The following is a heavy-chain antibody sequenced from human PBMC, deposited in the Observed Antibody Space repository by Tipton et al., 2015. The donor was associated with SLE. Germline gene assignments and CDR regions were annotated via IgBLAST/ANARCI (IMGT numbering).Heavy chain of an antibody. V-gene: IGHV4-39*07. J-gene: IGHJ5*02. Sequence: TLSLTCTVSGGSISSGGYYWSWIRQPPGKGLEWIGEINHSGSTNYNPSLKSRVTISVDTSKNQFSLKLSSVTAADTAVYYCARGPVVVVVAATLLSWFDPWGQGTLVTVSS. CDR3: ARGPVVVVVAATLLSWFDP. D-gene: IGHD2-15*01. CDR2: INHSGST. CDR1: GGSISSGGYY.